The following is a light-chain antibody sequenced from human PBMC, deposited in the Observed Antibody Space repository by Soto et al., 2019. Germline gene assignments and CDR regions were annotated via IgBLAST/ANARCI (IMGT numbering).Light chain of an antibody. Sequence: QMKQSPSAVSASVGDRVTITCRASQSISSWLAWYQQKPGKAPKRLIYAASTLQSGVPSRFSGSGSGTEFTLTISSLQPEDFATYYCLQPNTYPWTFGQLTKVDI. CDR1: QSISSW. CDR2: AAS. V-gene: IGKV1-5*01. CDR3: LQPNTYPWT. J-gene: IGKJ1*01.